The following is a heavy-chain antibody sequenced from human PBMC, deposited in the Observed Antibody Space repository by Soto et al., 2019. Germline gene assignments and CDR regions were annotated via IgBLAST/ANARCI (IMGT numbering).Heavy chain of an antibody. CDR2: ISSYGSET. J-gene: IGHJ6*02. CDR1: GFTFSRYW. V-gene: IGHV3-74*01. CDR3: ASNYAYAEGYYWYGIDV. Sequence: EVQLVESGGGLVLPGGSLRLSCAASGFTFSRYWMHWVRQAPGKGLVWVSRISSYGSETHYADSVKGRFTISRDNAKITLYLQMKSLRADDTAVYYCASNYAYAEGYYWYGIDVWGQGTTVTVSS. D-gene: IGHD3-16*01.